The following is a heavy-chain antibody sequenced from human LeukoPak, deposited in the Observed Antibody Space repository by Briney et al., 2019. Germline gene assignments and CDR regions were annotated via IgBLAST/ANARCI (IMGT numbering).Heavy chain of an antibody. CDR3: ARATRYNWNDDRYYFDY. D-gene: IGHD1-1*01. CDR1: GGSISYYY. Sequence: PSETLPLTCTVSGGSISYYYWNWIRQPPGKGLEWIGQIYYTGSTKHNPSLKSRLTISVDTSKNQFSLRLSSVTAADTALYYCARATRYNWNDDRYYFDYWGQGTLVTVSS. V-gene: IGHV4-59*01. CDR2: IYYTGST. J-gene: IGHJ4*02.